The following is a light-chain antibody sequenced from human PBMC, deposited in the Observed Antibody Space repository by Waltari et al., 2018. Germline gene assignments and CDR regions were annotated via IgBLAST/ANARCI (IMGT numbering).Light chain of an antibody. Sequence: QTVVTQEPSLTVSPGGTVTLTCASSTGAVAGDFYPSWFQQMPGQAPRALIFGSTNKYPCTSSRFSCSLLGGKAALTLSGAQPEDEADYCCLLHFGGDQLVFGGGTKLTVL. CDR2: GST. J-gene: IGLJ3*02. CDR1: TGAVAGDFY. CDR3: LLHFGGDQLV. V-gene: IGLV7-43*01.